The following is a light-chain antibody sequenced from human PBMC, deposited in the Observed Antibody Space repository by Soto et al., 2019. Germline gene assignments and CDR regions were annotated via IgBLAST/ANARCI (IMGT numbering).Light chain of an antibody. CDR1: RSNIGSNT. J-gene: IGLJ3*02. CDR3: ASWDDSLNGQL. V-gene: IGLV1-44*01. CDR2: GNT. Sequence: QSVLTQPPSVSGTPGQRVTISCSGGRSNIGSNTVNWYQQFPGAAPKLLIYGNTERPSGVPGRFSGSKSGASGSLAISGLQSEHEADYYCASWDDSLNGQLFGGGTKLTVL.